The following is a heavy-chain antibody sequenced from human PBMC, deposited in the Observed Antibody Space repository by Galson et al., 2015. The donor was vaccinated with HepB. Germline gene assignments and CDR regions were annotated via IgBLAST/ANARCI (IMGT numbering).Heavy chain of an antibody. V-gene: IGHV5-51*01. CDR2: IYPGDSDT. CDR3: ARHPMATIRGRDRGGGSFAFDI. D-gene: IGHD5-12*01. CDR1: GYSFTSYW. J-gene: IGHJ3*02. Sequence: QSGAEVKKPGESLKISCKGSGYSFTSYWIGWVRQMPGKGLEWMGIIYPGDSDTRYSPSFQGQVTISADKSISTAYLQWSSLKASDTAMYYCARHPMATIRGRDRGGGSFAFDIWGQGTMVTVSS.